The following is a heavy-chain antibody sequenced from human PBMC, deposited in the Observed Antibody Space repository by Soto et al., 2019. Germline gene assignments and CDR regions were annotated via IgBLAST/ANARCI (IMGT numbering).Heavy chain of an antibody. CDR1: GFAVSNNY. V-gene: IGHV3-53*01. CDR3: ARAGSPFDSDSSGYWGFDH. Sequence: GGSLRPSCVASGFAVSNNYMNWVRQAQGKGLEWVSVVYSGGTTYYADSVRCQFTVSRDDSKNTLFLQMSSLRAEDTAVYDCARAGSPFDSDSSGYWGFDHWGQGTLVTVSS. CDR2: VYSGGTT. J-gene: IGHJ4*02. D-gene: IGHD3-22*01.